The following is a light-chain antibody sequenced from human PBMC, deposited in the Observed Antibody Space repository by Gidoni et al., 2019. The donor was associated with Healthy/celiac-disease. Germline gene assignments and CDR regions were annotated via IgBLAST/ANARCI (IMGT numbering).Light chain of an antibody. Sequence: DIQMTQSPSSLSASVGDRVTITCQASQDISNYLNWYQQKPGKAPKLLIYDASNLETGVTSRFSGSGSGTDFTFTISSLQPEDIATYYCQQYDNRLLTFGGGTKVEIK. CDR3: QQYDNRLLT. J-gene: IGKJ4*01. V-gene: IGKV1-33*01. CDR1: QDISNY. CDR2: DAS.